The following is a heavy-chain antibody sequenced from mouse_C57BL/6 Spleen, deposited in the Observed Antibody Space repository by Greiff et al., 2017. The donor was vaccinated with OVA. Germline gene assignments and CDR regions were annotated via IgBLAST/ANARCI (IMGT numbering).Heavy chain of an antibody. Sequence: VQLQQPGTELVKPGASVKLSCKASGYTFTSYWMNWVKQRPGQGLEWIGNINPSNGGPNYNEKFKSKATLTVDKSSSTAYMQLSSLTSEDSAVYYCARERRLTVVGPFDYWGQGTTLTVSS. D-gene: IGHD1-1*01. V-gene: IGHV1-53*01. CDR2: INPSNGGP. J-gene: IGHJ2*01. CDR1: GYTFTSYW. CDR3: ARERRLTVVGPFDY.